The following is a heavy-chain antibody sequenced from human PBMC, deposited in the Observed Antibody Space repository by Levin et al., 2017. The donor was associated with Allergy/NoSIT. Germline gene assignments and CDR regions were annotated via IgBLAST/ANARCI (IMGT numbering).Heavy chain of an antibody. D-gene: IGHD2-15*01. CDR1: GYIFTDSY. V-gene: IGHV1-2*06. Sequence: ASVKVSCKTSGYIFTDSYIYWARQAPGQGLELMGRINPHSGATYYAQRFQGRVTVTRDTSITTAYMEVSSLTSDDTAVYYCARANRYCSGEKCSVGDYWGQGTAVTVSS. J-gene: IGHJ4*02. CDR3: ARANRYCSGEKCSVGDY. CDR2: INPHSGAT.